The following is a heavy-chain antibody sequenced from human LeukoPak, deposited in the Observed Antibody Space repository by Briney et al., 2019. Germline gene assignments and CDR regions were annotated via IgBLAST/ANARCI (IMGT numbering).Heavy chain of an antibody. CDR1: GFTLRTYA. Sequence: PGGSLRLSCAASGFTLRTYAMTWVRQAPGKGLEWVSLINGSGGSSYYADSVKGRFTISRDNSKNTVFLQMNSLRAEDTAVYYCARANYGDYWGQGTLVTVSS. J-gene: IGHJ4*02. CDR2: INGSGGSS. V-gene: IGHV3-23*01. CDR3: ARANYGDY.